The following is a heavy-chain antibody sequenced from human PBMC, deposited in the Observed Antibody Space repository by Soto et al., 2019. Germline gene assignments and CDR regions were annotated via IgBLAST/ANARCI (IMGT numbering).Heavy chain of an antibody. V-gene: IGHV3-66*01. CDR3: ARDPPGLGSYSYDH. CDR1: GFTVSSNF. CDR2: IGTTDGT. Sequence: EVQLVESGGGLVQPGGSLRLSCAASGFTVSSNFMSWFRQPPGKGLEWISVIGTTDGTYYAGSVKGRFTISTDNFKNTLYLQMNSLRAEDTAVYFCARDPPGLGSYSYDHWGQGTLVNVSS. J-gene: IGHJ4*02. D-gene: IGHD3-10*01.